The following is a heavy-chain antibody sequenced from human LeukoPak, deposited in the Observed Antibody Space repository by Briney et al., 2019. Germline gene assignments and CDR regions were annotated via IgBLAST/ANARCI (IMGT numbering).Heavy chain of an antibody. CDR2: INAGNGNT. CDR3: ARGVYSGYDYDY. Sequence: ASVRLSCTPSGSTFTPYAMHWVRQAPGHRLEWMGWINAGNGNTKYSQKFQGRVTITMDTSASTAYMELSSLKSEDTAMYYCARGVYSGYDYDYWGQGTLVTVSS. J-gene: IGHJ4*02. CDR1: GSTFTPYA. V-gene: IGHV1-3*01. D-gene: IGHD5-12*01.